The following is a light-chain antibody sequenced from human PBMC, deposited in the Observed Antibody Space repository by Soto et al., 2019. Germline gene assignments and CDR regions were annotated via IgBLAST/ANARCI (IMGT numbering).Light chain of an antibody. Sequence: EIVLTQSPGTLSLSPGERATLSCRASQSVSSYLAWYQQKPGQAPRLLIYDTSNRAAGIPARFSGSESGTDFTLTISRLEPEDFVVYYCQQYGNSPFTFGQGTRLEIK. J-gene: IGKJ5*01. CDR3: QQYGNSPFT. V-gene: IGKV3-20*01. CDR2: DTS. CDR1: QSVSSY.